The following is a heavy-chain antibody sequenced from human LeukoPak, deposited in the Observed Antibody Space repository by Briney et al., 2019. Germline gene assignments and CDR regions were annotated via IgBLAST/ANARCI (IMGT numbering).Heavy chain of an antibody. D-gene: IGHD3-9*01. J-gene: IGHJ4*02. CDR2: ITGSGSGI. CDR3: AKWGDYDVLTGYYVSDY. CDR1: GFTFSNYA. Sequence: GGSLRLSCAASGFTFSNYAMGWVRQAPGKGLEWVSAITGSGSGIYYADSMKSRFTISRDNSKNTLYLQINSLRAEDTAVYYCAKWGDYDVLTGYYVSDYWGQGTLVTVSS. V-gene: IGHV3-23*01.